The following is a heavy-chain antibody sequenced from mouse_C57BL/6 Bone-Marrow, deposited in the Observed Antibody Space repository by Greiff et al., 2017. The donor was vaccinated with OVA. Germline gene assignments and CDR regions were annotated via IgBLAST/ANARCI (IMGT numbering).Heavy chain of an antibody. J-gene: IGHJ2*01. CDR3: ARVRLGGYFDY. Sequence: EVQLVQSGGGLVQPGGSLSLSCAASGFTFTDYYMSWVRQPPGKALEWLGCIRHKANGYTSEYSVSVKGQFTISRDNSQSTLYLQMNALRAEDSAAYYCARVRLGGYFDYWGQGTTLTVSS. CDR1: GFTFTDYY. CDR2: IRHKANGYTS. D-gene: IGHD1-2*01. V-gene: IGHV7-3*01.